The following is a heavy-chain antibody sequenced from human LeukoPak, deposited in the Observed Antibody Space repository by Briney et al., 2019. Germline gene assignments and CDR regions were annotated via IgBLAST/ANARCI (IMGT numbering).Heavy chain of an antibody. CDR3: ARNTPTYSTPEN. V-gene: IGHV3-9*01. J-gene: IGHJ4*02. Sequence: GGSLRLSCAASGFTFSSYAMHWVRQAPGKGLEWVSGISWNSGSIGYADSVKGRFTISRDNAKNSLYLQMNSLRAEDTAMYYCARNTPTYSTPENWGQGTLVTVSS. D-gene: IGHD5-18*01. CDR2: ISWNSGSI. CDR1: GFTFSSYA.